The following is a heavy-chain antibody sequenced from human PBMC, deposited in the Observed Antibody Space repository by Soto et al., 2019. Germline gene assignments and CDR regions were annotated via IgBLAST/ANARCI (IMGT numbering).Heavy chain of an antibody. J-gene: IGHJ4*02. CDR3: ARGGRSVLRYFDWLSGNFYDY. CDR2: ISAYNGNT. CDR1: GYTFTSYG. V-gene: IGHV1-18*01. Sequence: QVQLVQSGAEVKKPGASVKVSCKASGYTFTSYGISWVRQAPGQGLEWMGWISAYNGNTNYAQKLQGRVTMTTDTSTSTAYMELRSLRSDDTAVYYCARGGRSVLRYFDWLSGNFYDYWGQGTLVTVSS. D-gene: IGHD3-9*01.